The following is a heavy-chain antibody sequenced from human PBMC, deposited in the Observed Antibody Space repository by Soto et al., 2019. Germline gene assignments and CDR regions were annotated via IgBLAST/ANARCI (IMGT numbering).Heavy chain of an antibody. V-gene: IGHV3-48*03. Sequence: GGSLRLSCAASGFTFSSYEMNWVRQAPGKGLEWVSYISSSGSTIYYADSVKGRFTISRDNAKNSLYLQMNSLRAEDTAVYYCARGGYYDSSGYSNRLYYYGMDVWGQGTTVTSP. CDR1: GFTFSSYE. D-gene: IGHD3-22*01. J-gene: IGHJ6*02. CDR3: ARGGYYDSSGYSNRLYYYGMDV. CDR2: ISSSGSTI.